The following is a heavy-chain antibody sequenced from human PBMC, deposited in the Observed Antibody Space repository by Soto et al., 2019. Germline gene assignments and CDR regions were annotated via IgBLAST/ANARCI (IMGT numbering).Heavy chain of an antibody. CDR2: ISGSGGST. V-gene: IGHV3-23*01. CDR1: VFTFISYA. D-gene: IGHD3-22*01. Sequence: PGWSLRLSCASSVFTFISYAMSWVRQAPGKGLEWVSAISGSGGSTYYADSVKGRFTISRDNSKNTLYLQMNSLRAEDTAVYYCAKAGITMIVVVITPLDYWGQGTLVTVSS. CDR3: AKAGITMIVVVITPLDY. J-gene: IGHJ4*02.